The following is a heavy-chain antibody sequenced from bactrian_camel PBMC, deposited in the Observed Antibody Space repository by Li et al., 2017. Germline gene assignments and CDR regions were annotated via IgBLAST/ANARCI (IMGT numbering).Heavy chain of an antibody. Sequence: VQLVESGGGSVQAGGSLRLTCVASGAAYNKNAITWFRQAPGQEREGVAAIDTGDGSTYYLNSVEGRFTISRDNGKSTVYPQMNSLKSEDTALYYCATDPEVILPSQYNYWGQGTQVTVS. D-gene: IGHD2*01. CDR2: IDTGDGST. CDR3: ATDPEVILPSQYNY. V-gene: IGHV3S54*01. CDR1: GAAYNKNA. J-gene: IGHJ4*01.